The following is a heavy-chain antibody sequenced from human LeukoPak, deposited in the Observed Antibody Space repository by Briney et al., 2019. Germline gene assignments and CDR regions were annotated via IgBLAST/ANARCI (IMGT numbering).Heavy chain of an antibody. J-gene: IGHJ3*02. CDR3: AKDRVKPRGPDDAFDI. CDR1: GFTFSSYG. Sequence: GGSLRLSCAASGFTFSSYGMHWVRQAPGKGLEWVAVISYDGSNKYYADSVKGRFTISRDNSKNTLYLQMNSLRAEDTAVYYCAKDRVKPRGPDDAFDIWGQGTSVTVSS. D-gene: IGHD3-10*01. CDR2: ISYDGSNK. V-gene: IGHV3-30*18.